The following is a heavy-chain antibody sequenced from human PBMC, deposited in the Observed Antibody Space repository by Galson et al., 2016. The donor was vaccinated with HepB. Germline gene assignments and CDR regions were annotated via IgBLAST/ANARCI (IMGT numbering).Heavy chain of an antibody. D-gene: IGHD7-27*01. CDR1: EFSFNTYS. V-gene: IGHV3-21*04. Sequence: SLRLSCAASEFSFNTYSMNWVRQAPGKGLEWVSSISARSSHIFYADSVKGRFTISTDNSKNSLYLQMNSLRAEDTAVYYCTRSTGPPTGDHDAFEIWGQGTMVTVSS. CDR2: ISARSSHI. J-gene: IGHJ3*02. CDR3: TRSTGPPTGDHDAFEI.